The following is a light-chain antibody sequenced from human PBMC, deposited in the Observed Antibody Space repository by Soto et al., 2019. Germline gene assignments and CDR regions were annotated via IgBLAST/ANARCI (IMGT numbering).Light chain of an antibody. J-gene: IGKJ1*01. CDR3: QQYYSTPQT. V-gene: IGKV4-1*01. CDR2: WAS. Sequence: DIVMTQSPDSLAVSLGERATINCKSSQSVLYSSNNKNYLAWYQQKPGQPPKLLIYWASTRESGVPDRISGSGSGTDFTLTISSLQAEDVAVYYCQQYYSTPQTFDQGTKVEIK. CDR1: QSVLYSSNNKNY.